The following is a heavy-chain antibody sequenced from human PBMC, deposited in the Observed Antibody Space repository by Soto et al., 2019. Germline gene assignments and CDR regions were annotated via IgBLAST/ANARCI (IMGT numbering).Heavy chain of an antibody. Sequence: QVQLVQSGAEVKKPGSSVKVSCKASGGTFSSYAISWVRQAPGQGLEWMGGIIPIFGTANYAQKFQGRVTIPADKSTSTAYTELSSLRSEDTAVYYCAREREPRSNWFDPWGQGTLVTVSS. V-gene: IGHV1-69*06. CDR3: AREREPRSNWFDP. D-gene: IGHD1-26*01. CDR2: IIPIFGTA. CDR1: GGTFSSYA. J-gene: IGHJ5*02.